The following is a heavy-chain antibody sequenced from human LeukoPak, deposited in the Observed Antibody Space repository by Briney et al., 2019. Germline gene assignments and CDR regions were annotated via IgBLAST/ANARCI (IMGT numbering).Heavy chain of an antibody. V-gene: IGHV4-39*01. CDR3: ARHPGRSNWFDT. J-gene: IGHJ5*02. Sequence: SETLSLTCTVFGGSINSDAHYWGWIRHSPGKGLEWIGNVHSSGSTYYTPSLRGRVTISVDTSRNQFSLRLSSVTAADTAVYYCARHPGRSNWFDTWGQGILVTFSS. CDR2: VHSSGST. D-gene: IGHD1-14*01. CDR1: GGSINSDAHY.